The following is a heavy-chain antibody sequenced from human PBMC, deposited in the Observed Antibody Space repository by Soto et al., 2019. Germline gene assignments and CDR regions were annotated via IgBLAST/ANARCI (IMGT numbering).Heavy chain of an antibody. CDR2: IRSKANSYAT. CDR1: GFSFSGSA. J-gene: IGHJ4*01. D-gene: IGHD1-26*01. CDR3: TRHSLEWELQEDFFYF. V-gene: IGHV3-73*01. Sequence: GGSLRLSCAASGFSFSGSAMPWVRQASGKGLEWVGRIRSKANSYATAYAASVKGRFTISRDDSKNTAYLQMNSLKTEDTAVYYCTRHSLEWELQEDFFYFWGRGTLVT.